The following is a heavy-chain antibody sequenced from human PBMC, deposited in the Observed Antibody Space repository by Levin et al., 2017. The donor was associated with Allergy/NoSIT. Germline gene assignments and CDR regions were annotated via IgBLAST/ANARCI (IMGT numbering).Heavy chain of an antibody. V-gene: IGHV3-53*01. CDR2: IYSGGST. D-gene: IGHD3-16*01. CDR1: GFSVSSSY. J-gene: IGHJ4*02. CDR3: ARIWGGTRGDY. Sequence: PGGSLRLSCVASGFSVSSSYLSWVRQAPGKGLEWVSLIYSGGSTYYADSVKGRFTIFRDNSKNTLFLQMNSLRAEDTAVYYCARIWGGTRGDYWGQGTLVTVSS.